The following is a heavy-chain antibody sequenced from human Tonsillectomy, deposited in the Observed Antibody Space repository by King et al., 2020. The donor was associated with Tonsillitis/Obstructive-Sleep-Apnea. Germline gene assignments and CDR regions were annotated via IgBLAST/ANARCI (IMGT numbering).Heavy chain of an antibody. V-gene: IGHV4-34*01. CDR1: VGSFSGYY. CDR3: ARVSAAARPFAFDI. J-gene: IGHJ3*02. D-gene: IGHD6-6*01. CDR2: SNHSGST. Sequence: VPLPQLGAGLLKPSEPLSLTCAVYVGSFSGYYWSWIRQSPGKGLEWIGESNHSGSTNYNPSLKSRVTISVDTSKNQFSLKLGSVTAADTAVYYCARVSAAARPFAFDIWGQGTMVTVSS.